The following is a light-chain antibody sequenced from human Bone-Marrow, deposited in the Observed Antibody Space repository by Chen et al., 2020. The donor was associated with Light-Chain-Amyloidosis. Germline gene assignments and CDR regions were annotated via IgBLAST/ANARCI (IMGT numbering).Light chain of an antibody. CDR2: GNS. Sequence: QSVLTQPPSVSGAPGQRVNISCTGSSSNIGAGYDVHWYQQLPGTAPKLLIYGNSNRPSGVPDRFSGSRSGTSASLTITGLQAEDEADYYCQSYDSSLSGWGVFGGGTKLTVL. CDR1: SSNIGAGYD. V-gene: IGLV1-40*01. J-gene: IGLJ2*01. CDR3: QSYDSSLSGWGV.